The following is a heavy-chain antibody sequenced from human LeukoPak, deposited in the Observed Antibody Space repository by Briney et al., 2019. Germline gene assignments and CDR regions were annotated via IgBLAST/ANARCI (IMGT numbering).Heavy chain of an antibody. CDR3: ARVTSYGDYVIYYYYYMDV. CDR2: IYHSGST. D-gene: IGHD4-17*01. CDR1: GYSISSGYY. V-gene: IGHV4-38-2*01. Sequence: SETLSLTCAVSGYSISSGYYWGWIRQPPGKGLEWIGGIYHSGSTYYNPSLKSRVTISVDTSKNQFSLKLSSVTAADTAVYYCARVTSYGDYVIYYYYYMDVWGKGTTVTVSS. J-gene: IGHJ6*03.